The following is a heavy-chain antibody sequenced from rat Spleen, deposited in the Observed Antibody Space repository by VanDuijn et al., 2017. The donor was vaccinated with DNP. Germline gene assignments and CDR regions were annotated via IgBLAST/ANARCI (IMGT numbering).Heavy chain of an antibody. J-gene: IGHJ3*01. D-gene: IGHD4-3*01. CDR3: ARGSDGVWLAY. V-gene: IGHV5-7*01. CDR2: IIYDGSRT. CDR1: GFTFSDYN. Sequence: EVQLVGSGGGLVQPGGALKLPRAASGFTFSDYNMAWVPQAPKKGLEWVATIIYDGSRTYYRDSVKGRFTISRDNARSTQYLQMDSLRSEDTATYYCARGSDGVWLAYWGQGTLVTVSS.